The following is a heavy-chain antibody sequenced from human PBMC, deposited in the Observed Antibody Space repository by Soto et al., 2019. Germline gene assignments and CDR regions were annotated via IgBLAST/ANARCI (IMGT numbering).Heavy chain of an antibody. J-gene: IGHJ4*02. V-gene: IGHV2-26*01. Sequence: QVTLKESGPVLVKPTETLTLTCTVSGLSLSNAKMGVSWIRQPPGKALEWIAHIFSNDEKSYSTSLKRRLTSSKDTSKSQVVLTMTNMDPVDTATYFCARIEVGGTYGYWGQGTLVTVSS. D-gene: IGHD1-26*01. CDR1: GLSLSNAKMG. CDR2: IFSNDEK. CDR3: ARIEVGGTYGY.